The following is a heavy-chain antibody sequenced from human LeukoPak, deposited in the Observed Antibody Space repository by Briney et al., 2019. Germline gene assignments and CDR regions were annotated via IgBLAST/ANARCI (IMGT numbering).Heavy chain of an antibody. J-gene: IGHJ4*02. V-gene: IGHV4-31*03. CDR3: ARLFCTSTCSYGGGIDY. CDR2: IYYSGST. D-gene: IGHD2-2*01. Sequence: SETLSLTCTVSGGSISSSGYFWSWIRQLPGEGPEWIGYIYYSGSTYYNPSLESRVTISLDTSKHQFSLKLTSVTAADTAVYYYARLFCTSTCSYGGGIDYWGQGTLVTVSS. CDR1: GGSISSSGYF.